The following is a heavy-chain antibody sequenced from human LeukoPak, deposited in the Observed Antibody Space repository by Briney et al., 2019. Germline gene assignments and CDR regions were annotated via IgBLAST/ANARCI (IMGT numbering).Heavy chain of an antibody. CDR2: ISNDGSTI. CDR1: GFTFRSYW. V-gene: IGHV3-74*01. Sequence: GGSLRLSCAASGFTFRSYWMHWVRQAPGKGLVWVSRISNDGSTINYADTVKGRFTISRDNVNNTLYLQMNSLRAEDTAVYYCAPNWFDPWGPGTLVTVSS. CDR3: APNWFDP. J-gene: IGHJ5*02.